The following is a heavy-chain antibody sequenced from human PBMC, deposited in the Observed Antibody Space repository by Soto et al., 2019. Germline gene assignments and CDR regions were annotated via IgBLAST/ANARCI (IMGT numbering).Heavy chain of an antibody. CDR2: INPSGGST. J-gene: IGHJ5*02. CDR1: GYTFTSYY. CDR3: ARGSWTGTTLGELSS. Sequence: ASVKVSCKASGYTFTSYYMHWVRQAPGQGPEWMGIINPSGGSTSYAQKFQGRVTMTRDTSTSTVYMELSSLRSEDTAVYYCARGSWTGTTLGELSSWGQGTLVTVSS. V-gene: IGHV1-46*01. D-gene: IGHD3-16*02.